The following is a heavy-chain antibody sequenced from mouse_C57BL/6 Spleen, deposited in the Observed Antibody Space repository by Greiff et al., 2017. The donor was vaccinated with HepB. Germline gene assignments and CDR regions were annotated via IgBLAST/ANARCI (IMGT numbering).Heavy chain of an antibody. Sequence: QVQLKQPGAELVKPGASVKMSCKASGYTFTSYWITWVKQRPGQGLEWIGDIYPGSGSTNYNEKFKSKATLTVDTSSSTAYMQLSSLTSEDSAVYYCARRDYYYGSSYGYFDYWGQGTTLTVSS. CDR1: GYTFTSYW. CDR3: ARRDYYYGSSYGYFDY. D-gene: IGHD1-1*01. J-gene: IGHJ2*01. CDR2: IYPGSGST. V-gene: IGHV1-55*01.